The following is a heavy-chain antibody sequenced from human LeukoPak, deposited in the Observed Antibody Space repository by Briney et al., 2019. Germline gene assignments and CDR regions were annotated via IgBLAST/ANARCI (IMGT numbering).Heavy chain of an antibody. J-gene: IGHJ4*02. V-gene: IGHV3-74*01. Sequence: GGSLRLSCEVSGFSFSLYWMHWVRQAPGKGLVWVSRINGGETTTNYADSVKGRFTISRDNAKNTLYLQMNSLRAEDTAVYYCTRLGMGSTGADYWGQGSLVTVSS. CDR1: GFSFSLYW. CDR2: INGGETTT. D-gene: IGHD1-26*01. CDR3: TRLGMGSTGADY.